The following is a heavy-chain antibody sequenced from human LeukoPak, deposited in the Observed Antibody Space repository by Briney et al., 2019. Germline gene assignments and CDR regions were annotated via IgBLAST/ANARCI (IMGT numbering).Heavy chain of an antibody. J-gene: IGHJ4*02. D-gene: IGHD4-17*01. CDR2: IYHSGST. CDR1: GGSISSDGYS. V-gene: IGHV4-30-2*01. CDR3: ARVRGDYVDY. Sequence: PSQTLSLTCAVSGGSISSDGYSWSWIRQPPGKGLEWIGYIYHSGSTYYNPSLKSRVTISVDRSKNQFSLKLSSVTAADTAVYYCARVRGDYVDYWGQGTLVTVSS.